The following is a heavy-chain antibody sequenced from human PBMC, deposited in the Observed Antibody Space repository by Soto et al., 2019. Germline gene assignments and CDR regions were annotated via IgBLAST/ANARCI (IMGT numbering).Heavy chain of an antibody. CDR1: GFTFSNAW. CDR2: IKRKTDGGTT. V-gene: IGHV3-15*01. D-gene: IGHD2-8*01. CDR3: TTVSGVLMVYGDY. J-gene: IGHJ4*02. Sequence: GGSLRLSCAASGFTFSNAWMSWVRQAPGKGLEWVGRIKRKTDGGTTDYAAPVKGRFTISREDSKNTLYLQMNSLNTEDTAVYYWTTVSGVLMVYGDYWGQGTLVTVSS.